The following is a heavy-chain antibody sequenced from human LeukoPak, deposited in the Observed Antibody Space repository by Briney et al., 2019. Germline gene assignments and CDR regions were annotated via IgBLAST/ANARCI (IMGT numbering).Heavy chain of an antibody. J-gene: IGHJ4*02. CDR1: GFTFSSYG. V-gene: IGHV3-30*18. CDR3: AKEKSGGGGWAIFDY. CDR2: ISYDGSNK. Sequence: GGSLRLSCAASGFTFSSYGMHWVRQAPGKGLEWVAVISYDGSNKYYADSVKGRFTISRDNSKNTLYLQMNSLRAEDTAVYYCAKEKSGGGGWAIFDYWGQGTLVTVSS. D-gene: IGHD6-19*01.